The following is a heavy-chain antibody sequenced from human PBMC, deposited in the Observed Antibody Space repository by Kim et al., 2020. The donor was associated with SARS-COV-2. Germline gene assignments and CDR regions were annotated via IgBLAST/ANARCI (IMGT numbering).Heavy chain of an antibody. D-gene: IGHD3-16*01. J-gene: IGHJ2*01. Sequence: GGYLRLSCTASGFTFSAYWMHWVRQAPGKGLVWVSRITDTGNVQSYADSVKGRFTSSRDNAKNTLYLQMNSLRAEDTAVYYCARDWGVPDHDWHFDLWGRGTLVTVS. V-gene: IGHV3-74*01. CDR3: ARDWGVPDHDWHFDL. CDR1: GFTFSAYW. CDR2: ITDTGNVQ.